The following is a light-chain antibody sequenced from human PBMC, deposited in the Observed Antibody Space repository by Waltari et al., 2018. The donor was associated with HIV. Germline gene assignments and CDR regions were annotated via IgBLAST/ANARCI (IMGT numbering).Light chain of an antibody. V-gene: IGLV3-1*01. J-gene: IGLJ2*01. CDR3: QAWDNTTPI. CDR1: QLGAKF. CDR2: QDT. Sequence: QLGAKFASWYQQRPGQSPVMVIFQDTERPSGIPERFSGSNSGNSATLTISGTQTFDEADYFCQAWDNTTPIFGGGTKLTVL.